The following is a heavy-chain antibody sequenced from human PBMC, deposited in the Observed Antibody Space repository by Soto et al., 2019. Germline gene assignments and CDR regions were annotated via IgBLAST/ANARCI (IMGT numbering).Heavy chain of an antibody. J-gene: IGHJ4*02. Sequence: QITLKESGPTLVKPTQPLTLTCTFSGFSLSTSGVGVGWIRQPPGKALEWLALIYWDDDKRYSPSLKSRLTIPKDTSKNQVVLTMTNMDPVDTATYYCAHSLIPNWGSRGAFDYWGQGTLVTVSS. CDR1: GFSLSTSGVG. CDR3: AHSLIPNWGSRGAFDY. CDR2: IYWDDDK. V-gene: IGHV2-5*02. D-gene: IGHD7-27*01.